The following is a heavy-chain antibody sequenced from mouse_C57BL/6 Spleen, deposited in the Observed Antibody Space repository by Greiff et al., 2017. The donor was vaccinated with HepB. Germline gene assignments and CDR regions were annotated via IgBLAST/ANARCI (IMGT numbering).Heavy chain of an antibody. CDR3: ARGDYGNYYYFDY. CDR2: INPSTGGT. Sequence: VQLQQSGPELVKPGASVKISCKASGYSFTGYYMNWVKQSPEKSLEWIGEINPSTGGTTYNQKFKAKATLTVDKSSSTAYLQLKSLTSEDSAVYYCARGDYGNYYYFDYWGQGTTLTVSS. CDR1: GYSFTGYY. D-gene: IGHD2-1*01. V-gene: IGHV1-42*01. J-gene: IGHJ2*01.